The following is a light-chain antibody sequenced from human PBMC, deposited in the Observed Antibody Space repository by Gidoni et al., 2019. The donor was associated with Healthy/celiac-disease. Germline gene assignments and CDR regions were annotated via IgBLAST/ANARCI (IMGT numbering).Light chain of an antibody. CDR2: STN. J-gene: IGLJ7*01. V-gene: IGLV8-61*01. CDR3: VLYMGSGIAV. CDR1: SGSVSTSYY. Sequence: QTVVTQAPSFSVSPGGTVTLTCGLSSGSVSTSYYPSWYQQTPGQAPRTPIYSTNTRASGVPDRFSGSILGNKAALTITGAQADDESDYYCVLYMGSGIAVFGGGTQLTVL.